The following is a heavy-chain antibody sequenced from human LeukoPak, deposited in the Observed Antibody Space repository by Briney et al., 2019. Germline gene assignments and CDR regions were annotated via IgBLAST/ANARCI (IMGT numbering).Heavy chain of an antibody. CDR3: ARQRTVTRSFEY. D-gene: IGHD4-17*01. J-gene: IGHJ4*02. CDR1: GGSISSATYY. CDR2: IYYSGST. V-gene: IGHV4-39*01. Sequence: SETLSLTCTVSGGSISSATYYWGWIRQPPGKGLEWIGNIYYSGSTYYNPSLKSRVTISVDTSKNQFSLNLTSVTAADSAVYYCARQRTVTRSFEYCGQGTLVTVSS.